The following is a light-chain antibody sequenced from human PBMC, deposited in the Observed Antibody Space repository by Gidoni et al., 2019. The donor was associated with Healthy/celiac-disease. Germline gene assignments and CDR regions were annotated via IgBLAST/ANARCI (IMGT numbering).Light chain of an antibody. Sequence: DIQMTQSPSSLSASVGDRVTITCQASQDSSNYLNWYQQKPGKAPKLLIYDASNLETGVPSRFSGSGSGTDFTFTISSLQPEAIATYYCQQYDHLPLTFGGGTKVEIK. J-gene: IGKJ4*01. V-gene: IGKV1-33*01. CDR1: QDSSNY. CDR2: DAS. CDR3: QQYDHLPLT.